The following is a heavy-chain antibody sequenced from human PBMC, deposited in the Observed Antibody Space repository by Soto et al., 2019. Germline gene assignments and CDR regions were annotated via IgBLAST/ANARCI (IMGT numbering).Heavy chain of an antibody. CDR1: GGTFSSYA. Sequence: QVQLVQSGAEVKKPGSSVKVSCKASGGTFSSYAISWVRQAPGQGLEWMGGIIPIFGTANYAQKFQGRVTITADKSTSTDYMELSSLRSEDTAVYYYATITGSGSYYKYYYYYGMDVWGQGTTVTVSS. CDR2: IIPIFGTA. J-gene: IGHJ6*02. V-gene: IGHV1-69*06. D-gene: IGHD1-26*01. CDR3: ATITGSGSYYKYYYYYGMDV.